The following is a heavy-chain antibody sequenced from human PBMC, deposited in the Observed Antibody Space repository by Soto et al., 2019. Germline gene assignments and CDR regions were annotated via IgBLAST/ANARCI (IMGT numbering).Heavy chain of an antibody. V-gene: IGHV1-2*02. J-gene: IGHJ4*02. CDR2: IFPGRGGT. CDR1: GFNFPTYF. CDR3: AREWQSGTDY. Sequence: ASVKVSCKACGFNFPTYFLHWLREAAGLGLEWLGWIFPGRGGTNSAQKFQGRVTMTRNTSINTAYMELSRLKSDDTGVYYCAREWQSGTDYWGQGGLVTVSS. D-gene: IGHD1-1*01.